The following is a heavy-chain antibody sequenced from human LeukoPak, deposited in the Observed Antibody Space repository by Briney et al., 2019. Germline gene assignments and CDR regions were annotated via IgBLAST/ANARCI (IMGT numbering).Heavy chain of an antibody. CDR3: ARDLDGSYGPRPHGMDV. CDR2: IYYSGST. D-gene: IGHD5-18*01. Sequence: SETLSLTCTVSGGSIRSYYWSWIRQPPGKGLEWIGYIYYSGSTNYNPSLKSRVTISVDTSKNQFSLKLSSVTAADTAVYYCARDLDGSYGPRPHGMDVWGQGTTVTVSS. V-gene: IGHV4-59*01. J-gene: IGHJ6*02. CDR1: GGSIRSYY.